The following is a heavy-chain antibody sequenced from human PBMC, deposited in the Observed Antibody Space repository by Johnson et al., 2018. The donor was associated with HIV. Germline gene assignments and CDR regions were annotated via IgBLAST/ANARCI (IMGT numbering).Heavy chain of an antibody. CDR1: GFTFSSNA. J-gene: IGHJ3*02. CDR3: AKGRGSGWLRDALDI. CDR2: IVYDGSKK. D-gene: IGHD6-19*01. V-gene: IGHV3-30*02. Sequence: QVQLVESGGGVVQPGGSLRLSCAASGFTFSSNAMHWVRQAPGKGLEWVAFIVYDGSKKYYADSVKGRFTISRDNSKNTLYLEMNSLGAEDTAVYYWAKGRGSGWLRDALDIWGQGTMVTVSS.